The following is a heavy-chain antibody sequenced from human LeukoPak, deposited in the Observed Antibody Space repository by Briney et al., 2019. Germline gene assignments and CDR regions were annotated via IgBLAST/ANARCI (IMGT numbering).Heavy chain of an antibody. Sequence: GGSLRLSCAASGFTFSSYAMHWVRQAPGRGLEYVSAISSNGGSTYYANSVKGRFTISRDNSKNTLYLQMGSLRAEDMAVYYCARGFKFGDYVWGSYRYTVATYFDYWGQGTLVTVSS. V-gene: IGHV3-64*01. CDR3: ARGFKFGDYVWGSYRYTVATYFDY. CDR1: GFTFSSYA. D-gene: IGHD3-16*02. CDR2: ISSNGGST. J-gene: IGHJ4*02.